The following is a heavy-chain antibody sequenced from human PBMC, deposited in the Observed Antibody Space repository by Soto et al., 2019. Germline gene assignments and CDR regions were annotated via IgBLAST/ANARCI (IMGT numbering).Heavy chain of an antibody. J-gene: IGHJ4*02. CDR1: GGSISSYY. Sequence: QVQLQESGPGLVKPSETLSLTCTVSGGSISSYYWSWIRQPPGKGLEWIGYIYYSGSTNYNPSLKSRVTISVDTSKNQFSLNLSSVTAADTAVYYGARRYGSCFDFWGQGTLVTVSS. D-gene: IGHD1-26*01. CDR2: IYYSGST. V-gene: IGHV4-59*01. CDR3: ARRYGSCFDF.